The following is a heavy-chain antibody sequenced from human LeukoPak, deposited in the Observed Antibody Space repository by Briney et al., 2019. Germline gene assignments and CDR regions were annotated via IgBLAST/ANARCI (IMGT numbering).Heavy chain of an antibody. CDR3: AKDISRPDDY. CDR1: GFNFRYFW. V-gene: IGHV3-7*03. J-gene: IGHJ4*02. CDR2: IKQDGSEK. Sequence: GGSLRLSCLGSGFNFRYFWMSWVRQAPGKGLEWVANIKQDGSEKYYVDSVKGRFTISRDNAKNSLYLQMNRLRAEDTAVYCCAKDISRPDDYWGQGTLVTVSS. D-gene: IGHD6-13*01.